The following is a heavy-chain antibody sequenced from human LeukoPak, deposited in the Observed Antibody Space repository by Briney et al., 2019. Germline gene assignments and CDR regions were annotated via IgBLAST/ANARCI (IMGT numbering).Heavy chain of an antibody. CDR3: ARGLQIGVNY. V-gene: IGHV3-7*01. Sequence: GGSLRLSCAASGFTFSNAWMSWVRQAPGKGLEWVANIKQDGSEKYYVDSVKGRFTISRDNAKNSLYLQMNSLRAEDTAVYYCARGLQIGVNYWGQGTLVTVSS. J-gene: IGHJ4*02. CDR1: GFTFSNAW. D-gene: IGHD3-22*01. CDR2: IKQDGSEK.